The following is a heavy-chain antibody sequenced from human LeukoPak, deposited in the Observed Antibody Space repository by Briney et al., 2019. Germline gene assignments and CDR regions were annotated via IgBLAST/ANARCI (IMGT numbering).Heavy chain of an antibody. CDR1: GGSISSYY. Sequence: PSETLSLTCTVSGGSISSYYWSWIRQPPGKGLEWIGYIYYSGSTNYNPSLKSRVTISVDTSKNQFSLKLSSVTAADTAVYYCARHTYYYYDSSVDAFDIWGQGTMVTVSS. D-gene: IGHD3-22*01. CDR3: ARHTYYYYDSSVDAFDI. V-gene: IGHV4-59*08. J-gene: IGHJ3*02. CDR2: IYYSGST.